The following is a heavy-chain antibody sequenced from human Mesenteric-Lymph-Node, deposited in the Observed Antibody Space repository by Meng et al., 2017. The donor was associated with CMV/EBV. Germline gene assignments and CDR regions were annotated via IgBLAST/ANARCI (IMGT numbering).Heavy chain of an antibody. CDR3: ARDAVRYGMDV. V-gene: IGHV3-33*01. J-gene: IGHJ6*02. CDR1: GFTFSFYG. Sequence: GESLKISCAVSGFTFSFYGMHWVRQAPGKGLEWVAVIWFDGSEKHYEDSVKGRFTISRDNAKNSLYLQMNSLRAEDTALYYCARDAVRYGMDVWGQGTTVTVSS. CDR2: IWFDGSEK.